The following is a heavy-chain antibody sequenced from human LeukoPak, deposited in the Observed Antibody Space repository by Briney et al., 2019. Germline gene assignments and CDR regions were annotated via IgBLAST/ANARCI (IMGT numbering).Heavy chain of an antibody. CDR1: GFTFSSCA. CDR3: VKGGSSSAWYPYYFDY. V-gene: IGHV3-64D*06. D-gene: IGHD6-19*01. Sequence: PGGSLRLSCSASGFTFSSCAMYWVRQAPGKGLEYVSVISNCGGSAYYADSVKGRFTISRDNSKNTLYLQMSSLRAEDTAVYSCVKGGSSSAWYPYYFDYWGQGTLVTVSS. CDR2: ISNCGGSA. J-gene: IGHJ4*02.